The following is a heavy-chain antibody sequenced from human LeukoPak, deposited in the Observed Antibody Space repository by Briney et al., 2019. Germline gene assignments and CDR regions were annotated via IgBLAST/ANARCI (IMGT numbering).Heavy chain of an antibody. CDR1: GYTFTGYY. J-gene: IGHJ6*03. Sequence: GASVKVSCKASGYTFTGYYMHWVQQAPGQGLEWMGWINPNSGGTNYAQKFQGRVTMTRDTSISTAYMELSRLRSDDTAVYYCARVGAVAGHYYYYYYMDVWGKGTTVTISS. D-gene: IGHD6-19*01. CDR2: INPNSGGT. CDR3: ARVGAVAGHYYYYYYMDV. V-gene: IGHV1-2*02.